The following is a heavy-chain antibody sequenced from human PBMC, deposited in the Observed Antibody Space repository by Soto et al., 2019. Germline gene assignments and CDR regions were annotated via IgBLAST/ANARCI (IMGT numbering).Heavy chain of an antibody. V-gene: IGHV4-31*03. CDR1: GLSIKTGGYY. CDR3: VTNRGYDVYYFDS. J-gene: IGHJ4*02. CDR2: IYYSGTT. D-gene: IGHD5-12*01. Sequence: QVQLQESGPGLVKPSQTLSLTCTVSGLSIKTGGYYWTWIRQNPERGLEWIGFIYYSGTTYLNPALESRIMMSVDLSMNQVSMRLTSVTDADTAVYYCVTNRGYDVYYFDSWGQGAQVTVSS.